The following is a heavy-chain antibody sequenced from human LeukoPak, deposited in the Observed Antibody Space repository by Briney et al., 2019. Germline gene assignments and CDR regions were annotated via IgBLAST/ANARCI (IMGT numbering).Heavy chain of an antibody. V-gene: IGHV4-59*08. CDR3: ARHGITMVRGALYYFDY. D-gene: IGHD3-10*01. Sequence: PSETLSLTCTVSGGSISSYYWSWIRQPPGKGLEWIGYIYYSGSTNYNPSLKSRVTISVDTSDNQFSLKLSSVTAADTAVYYCARHGITMVRGALYYFDYWGQGTLVTVSS. CDR2: IYYSGST. J-gene: IGHJ4*02. CDR1: GGSISSYY.